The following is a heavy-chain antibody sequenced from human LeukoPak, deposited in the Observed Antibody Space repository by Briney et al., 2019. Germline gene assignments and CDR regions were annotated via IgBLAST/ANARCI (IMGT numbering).Heavy chain of an antibody. CDR2: IWADGSYK. Sequence: GGSLRLSCATSGFTFSSWGMHWVRQAPGKGLEWVAVIWADGSYKYYADSVKGRFTISRDNSKNTLYLQMNSLRAEDTAMYYCARDRRYYDSSGYPDYWGQGTLVTVSS. D-gene: IGHD3-22*01. CDR3: ARDRRYYDSSGYPDY. CDR1: GFTFSSWG. J-gene: IGHJ4*02. V-gene: IGHV3-33*01.